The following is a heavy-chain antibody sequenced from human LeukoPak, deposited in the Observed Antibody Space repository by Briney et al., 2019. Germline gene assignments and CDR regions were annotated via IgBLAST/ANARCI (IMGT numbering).Heavy chain of an antibody. CDR2: IIPIFGTA. Sequence: SVKVSCKASGGTFSSYAISWVRQAPGQGLEWMGGIIPIFGTANYAQKFQGRVTITTDESTSTAYMELSSLRSEDTAVYYCARLGRDGYKGDYWGQGTLVTVFS. J-gene: IGHJ4*02. D-gene: IGHD5-24*01. V-gene: IGHV1-69*05. CDR3: ARLGRDGYKGDY. CDR1: GGTFSSYA.